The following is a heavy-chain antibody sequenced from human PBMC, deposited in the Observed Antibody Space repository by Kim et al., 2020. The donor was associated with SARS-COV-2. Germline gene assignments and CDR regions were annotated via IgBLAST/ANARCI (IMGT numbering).Heavy chain of an antibody. D-gene: IGHD2-2*01. CDR3: VRDKKYSFDV. CDR1: GYTFTSNG. V-gene: IGHV1-18*01. J-gene: IGHJ3*01. Sequence: ASVKVSCKTSGYTFTSNGLSWVRQAPGQGLEWMGWISANTGDTKTAQKFQGRVTMTRDTSTSTAYMELRSLRSDDTAVYYCVRDKKYSFDVWGPGTKVTVPS. CDR2: ISANTGDT.